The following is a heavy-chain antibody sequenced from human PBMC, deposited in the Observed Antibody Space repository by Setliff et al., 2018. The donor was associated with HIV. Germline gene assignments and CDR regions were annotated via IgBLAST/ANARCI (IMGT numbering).Heavy chain of an antibody. CDR2: ISAYNGNT. CDR1: GYTFTSYG. D-gene: IGHD6-19*01. J-gene: IGHJ4*02. V-gene: IGHV1-18*01. CDR3: ATARDSGWSPDY. Sequence: ASVQVSCKASGYTFTSYGISWVRQAPGQGLEWMGWISAYNGNTNYAQKLQGRVTMTTDTSTSTAYMELRSLGSDGTAVYYCATARDSGWSPDYWGQGTLVTVSS.